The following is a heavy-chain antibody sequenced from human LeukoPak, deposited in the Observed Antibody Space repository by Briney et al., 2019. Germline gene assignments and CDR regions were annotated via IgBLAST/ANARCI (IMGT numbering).Heavy chain of an antibody. CDR1: GYSFTSYW. Sequence: GESLQISCKGSGYSFTSYWISWVRHMPGTGLEWMGRIDPSDSYTNNRPCFKGHVPISADRPISTAKLQWSSLKASDTAMYYCARLGDEGGLYDGYWGQGTLVTVSS. D-gene: IGHD6-19*01. V-gene: IGHV5-10-1*01. CDR2: IDPSDSYT. J-gene: IGHJ4*02. CDR3: ARLGDEGGLYDGY.